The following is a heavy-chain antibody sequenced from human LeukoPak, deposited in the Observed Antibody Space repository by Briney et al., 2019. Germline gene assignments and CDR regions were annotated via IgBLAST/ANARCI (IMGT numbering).Heavy chain of an antibody. CDR1: GFTFSNFG. CDR3: AKRSSLNYFDS. D-gene: IGHD3-16*01. CDR2: ISAGGGT. Sequence: GGSLRLSCVASGFTFSNFGMSWVRQAPGNGLEWVSAISAGGGTYYADTVKGRFTISRDNSKNTLYLQMSSLRAEDTAVYYCAKRSSLNYFDSWGQGTLVTVSS. J-gene: IGHJ4*02. V-gene: IGHV3-23*01.